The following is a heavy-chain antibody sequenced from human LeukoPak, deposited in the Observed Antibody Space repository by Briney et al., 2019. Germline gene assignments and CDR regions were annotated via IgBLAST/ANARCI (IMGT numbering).Heavy chain of an antibody. CDR2: ISGSGGST. D-gene: IGHD3-10*01. CDR1: GFTFSSYA. V-gene: IGHV3-23*01. J-gene: IGHJ4*02. CDR3: AKETYYYGSGSYYNSVFDY. Sequence: GGSLRLSCAASGFTFSSYAMSWVRQAPGKGLEWVSAISGSGGSTYYADSVKGRFTISRDNSKNTLYLQMNSLRAEDTAVYYCAKETYYYGSGSYYNSVFDYWGQGTPVTVSS.